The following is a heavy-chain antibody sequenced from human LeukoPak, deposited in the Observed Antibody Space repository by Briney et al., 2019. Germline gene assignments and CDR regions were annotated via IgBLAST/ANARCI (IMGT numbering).Heavy chain of an antibody. CDR3: ARARDSTGRADY. CDR2: INQDGSKK. Sequence: GGSLRLSCAASGFTFSSNWVAWVRQTPGKGLEWVANINQDGSKKYCVDSVKGRFTISRDNAKNSVYLQMDSLRVEDTAVYYCARARDSTGRADYWGQGTLVTVTS. V-gene: IGHV3-7*01. D-gene: IGHD1-14*01. CDR1: GFTFSSNW. J-gene: IGHJ4*02.